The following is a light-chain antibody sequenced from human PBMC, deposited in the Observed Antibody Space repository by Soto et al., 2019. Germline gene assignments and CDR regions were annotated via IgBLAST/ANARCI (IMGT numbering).Light chain of an antibody. CDR2: DVS. Sequence: QSALTQPASVSGSPGQSITISCTGTSSDVGGYNYVSWYQQHPGKAPKLMIYDVSNRTSGVSNRFSGSKSGNTASLTISGLQAEDEADYYCSSYTSSSFVVFGGGTKVTVL. V-gene: IGLV2-14*01. J-gene: IGLJ2*01. CDR1: SSDVGGYNY. CDR3: SSYTSSSFVV.